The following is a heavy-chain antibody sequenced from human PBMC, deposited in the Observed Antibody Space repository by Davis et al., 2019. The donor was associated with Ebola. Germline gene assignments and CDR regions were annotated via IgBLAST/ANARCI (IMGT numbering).Heavy chain of an antibody. CDR2: ISSSSTYI. CDR3: ARAPEIVLMDIDY. V-gene: IGHV3-21*01. J-gene: IGHJ4*02. D-gene: IGHD2-8*01. Sequence: PGGSLRLSCAASGFTFSSYSMNWVRQAPGKGLEWVSSISSSSTYIYYADSVKGRFTISRDNAKNSLYLQMNSLRAEDTAVYYCARAPEIVLMDIDYWGQGTLVTVSS. CDR1: GFTFSSYS.